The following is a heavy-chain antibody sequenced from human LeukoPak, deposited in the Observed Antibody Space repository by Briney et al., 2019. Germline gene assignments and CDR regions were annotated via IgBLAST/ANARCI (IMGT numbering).Heavy chain of an antibody. CDR3: VGPDSQFDC. Sequence: TGGSLRLSCAASGFTFSSTWMNWVRQTPGEGLEWVANIKPDGSEKYYVDSVKGRFTISRDNAKNSLYLQMNNLRAEDTAVYYCVGPDSQFDCWGQGTLVTVSS. V-gene: IGHV3-7*01. J-gene: IGHJ4*02. CDR1: GFTFSSTW. D-gene: IGHD3-10*01. CDR2: IKPDGSEK.